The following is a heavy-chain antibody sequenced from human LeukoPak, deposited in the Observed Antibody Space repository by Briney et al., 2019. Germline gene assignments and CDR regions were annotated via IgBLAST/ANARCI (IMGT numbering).Heavy chain of an antibody. Sequence: PGGSLRLSCAASGFTFSSYGMHWVRQAPGKGLEWVAVISYDGSNKYYADSVKGRFTISRDNSKNTLYLQMNSLRAEDTAVYYCARDPDCSSTSCYLYYYYGMDVWGQGTTVTVSS. J-gene: IGHJ6*02. D-gene: IGHD2-2*01. CDR1: GFTFSSYG. V-gene: IGHV3-30*03. CDR2: ISYDGSNK. CDR3: ARDPDCSSTSCYLYYYYGMDV.